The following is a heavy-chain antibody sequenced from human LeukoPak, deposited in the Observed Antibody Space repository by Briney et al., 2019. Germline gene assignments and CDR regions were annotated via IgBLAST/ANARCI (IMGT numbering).Heavy chain of an antibody. V-gene: IGHV3-23*01. CDR2: ISGSASST. CDR3: AKDQGRGYGSGSFSSDY. D-gene: IGHD3-10*01. CDR1: GITFSSYA. J-gene: IGHJ4*02. Sequence: GGSLRLSCAASGITFSSYAMSWVRQAPGKGLEWVSGISGSASSTNYADSVEGRFTISRDNSKNEVYLQMNSLRAEDTAVYYCAKDQGRGYGSGSFSSDYWGQGTLVTVSS.